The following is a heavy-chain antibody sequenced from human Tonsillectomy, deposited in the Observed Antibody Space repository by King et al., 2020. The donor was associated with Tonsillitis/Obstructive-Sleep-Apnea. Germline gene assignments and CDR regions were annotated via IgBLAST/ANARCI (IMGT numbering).Heavy chain of an antibody. J-gene: IGHJ3*02. Sequence: VQLQESGPGLVKPSETLSLTCTVSGGSISSYYWSWIRQPPGKGLEWIGYIDYSGSTNYNPSLKSRVTISVDTYRNQFSLNLSAVTAADTAVYYCAREGDDAFDIWGQGTMVTVSS. V-gene: IGHV4-59*12. CDR1: GGSISSYY. CDR2: IDYSGST. CDR3: AREGDDAFDI. D-gene: IGHD3-16*01.